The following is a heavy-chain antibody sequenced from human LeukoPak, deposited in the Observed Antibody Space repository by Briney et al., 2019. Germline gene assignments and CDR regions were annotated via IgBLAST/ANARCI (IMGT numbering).Heavy chain of an antibody. D-gene: IGHD3-3*01. J-gene: IGHJ4*02. CDR1: GFTFSSYC. CDR2: IRYDGSNK. Sequence: PGGSLRLSCAASGFTFSSYCMHWVRQAPGKGLEWVAFIRYDGSNKYYADSVKGRFTISRDNSKNTLYLQMNSLRAEDTAVYYCAKGPPYYDFWSGYYTEYFDYWGQGTLVTVSS. V-gene: IGHV3-30*02. CDR3: AKGPPYYDFWSGYYTEYFDY.